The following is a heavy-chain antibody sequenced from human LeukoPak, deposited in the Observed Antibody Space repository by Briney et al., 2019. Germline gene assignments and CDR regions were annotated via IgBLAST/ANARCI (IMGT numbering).Heavy chain of an antibody. CDR1: GYTFTSYD. CDR2: MNPNSGNT. Sequence: ASVKVSCKASGYTFTSYDINWVRQATGQGLEWMGWMNPNSGNTGYAQKFQGRVTMTRNTSISTAYMELSSLRSEDTAVYYCAIELLAVPLGERGRFDYWGQGTLVTVSS. V-gene: IGHV1-8*01. CDR3: AIELLAVPLGERGRFDY. J-gene: IGHJ4*02. D-gene: IGHD1-26*01.